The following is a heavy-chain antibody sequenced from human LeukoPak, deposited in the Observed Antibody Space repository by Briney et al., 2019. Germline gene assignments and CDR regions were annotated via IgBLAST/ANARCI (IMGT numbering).Heavy chain of an antibody. CDR1: GYTLTGYY. CDR2: INPNSGGT. D-gene: IGHD6-19*01. V-gene: IGHV1-2*02. Sequence: GASVKVSCKASGYTLTGYYMHWVRQAPGQGLEWMGWINPNSGGTNYAQKFQGRVTMTRDTSISTAYMEPSRLRSDDTAVYYCARSQRIAVAGYYFDYWGQGTLVTVSS. J-gene: IGHJ4*02. CDR3: ARSQRIAVAGYYFDY.